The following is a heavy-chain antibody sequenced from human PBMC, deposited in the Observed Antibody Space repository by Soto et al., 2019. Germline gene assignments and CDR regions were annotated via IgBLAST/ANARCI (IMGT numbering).Heavy chain of an antibody. V-gene: IGHV3-23*01. J-gene: IGHJ5*02. CDR1: GFTFSSYA. CDR2: INSGGDNT. CDR3: ARALPAWFDP. Sequence: GGSLRLSCTASGFTFSSYAMSWVRQAPGKGLEWVSGINSGGDNTYYADSVKGRFSISRDNSKNTVFLQMNSLRAEDTAPYYCARALPAWFDPSGQGALVTVSS.